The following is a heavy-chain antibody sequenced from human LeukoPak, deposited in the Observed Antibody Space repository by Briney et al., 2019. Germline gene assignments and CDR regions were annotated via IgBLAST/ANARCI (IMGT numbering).Heavy chain of an antibody. V-gene: IGHV4-4*07. CDR3: ASSISVTAISYYYMDV. D-gene: IGHD2-21*02. Sequence: SETLSLTCTVSGGSISSYYWSWIRQPAGKGLEWIGRIYTSGSTNYNPSLKSRVNMSVDTSKNQFSLKLSSVTAADTAVYYCASSISVTAISYYYMDVWGKGTAVTVSS. J-gene: IGHJ6*03. CDR1: GGSISSYY. CDR2: IYTSGST.